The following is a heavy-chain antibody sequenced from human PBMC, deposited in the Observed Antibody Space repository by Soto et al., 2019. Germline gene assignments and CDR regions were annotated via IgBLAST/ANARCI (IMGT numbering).Heavy chain of an antibody. V-gene: IGHV3-7*03. D-gene: IGHD3-3*01. CDR3: ASVLRFLEWSGMDV. J-gene: IGHJ6*02. CDR2: IKQDGSEK. CDR1: GFTFSSYW. Sequence: GGSLRLSCAASGFTFSSYWMSWVRQAPGKGLEWVANIKQDGSEKYYVDSVKGRFTISRDNAKNSLYLQMNSLRAEDTAVYYWASVLRFLEWSGMDVWGQGTTVTVSS.